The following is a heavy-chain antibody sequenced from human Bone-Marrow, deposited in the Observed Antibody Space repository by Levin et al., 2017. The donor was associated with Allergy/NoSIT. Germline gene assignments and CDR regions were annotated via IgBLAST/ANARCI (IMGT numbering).Heavy chain of an antibody. V-gene: IGHV2-5*01. D-gene: IGHD5-12*01. CDR3: AHSPGGYGGRARGFSGDY. CDR1: GFSLSTSGVG. Sequence: VSGPTLVKPPQTLTLTCTFSGFSLSTSGVGVGWIRQPPGKALEWLALIYWNDDKRYSPSLKSRLTITKDTSKNQVVLTMTNMDPVDTATYYCAHSPGGYGGRARGFSGDYWGQGTLVTVSS. CDR2: IYWNDDK. J-gene: IGHJ4*02.